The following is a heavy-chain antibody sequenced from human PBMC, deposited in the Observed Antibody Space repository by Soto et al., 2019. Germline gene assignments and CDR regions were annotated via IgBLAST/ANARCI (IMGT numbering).Heavy chain of an antibody. J-gene: IGHJ6*02. V-gene: IGHV4-34*01. D-gene: IGHD6-13*01. Sequence: SETLSLTCAVYGGSFSGYYWSWIRQPPGKGLEWIGEINHSGSTNYNPSLKSRVTISVDTSKNQFSLKLSSVIAADTAVYYCARGRGAAAGTIGGYYYYGMDVWGQGTTVTVSS. CDR2: INHSGST. CDR1: GGSFSGYY. CDR3: ARGRGAAAGTIGGYYYYGMDV.